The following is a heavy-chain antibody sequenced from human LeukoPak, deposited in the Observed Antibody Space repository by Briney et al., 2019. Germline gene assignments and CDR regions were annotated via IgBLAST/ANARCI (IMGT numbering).Heavy chain of an antibody. Sequence: SETLSLTCTVSGGSISSSSDYWGWIRQAPGKGLEWIGSIYYSENTYYNSSLKSRVTISVDTSKNQFSLKLSSVTAADTAVYYCARAVGMVRGVIDYWGQGTLVTVSS. CDR3: ARAVGMVRGVIDY. J-gene: IGHJ4*02. D-gene: IGHD3-10*01. V-gene: IGHV4-39*01. CDR2: IYYSENT. CDR1: GGSISSSSDY.